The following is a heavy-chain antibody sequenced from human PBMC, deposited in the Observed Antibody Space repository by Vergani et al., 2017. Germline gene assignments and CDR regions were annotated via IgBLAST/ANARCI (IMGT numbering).Heavy chain of an antibody. CDR3: ARGPLYSTTWPFLLLDMDV. V-gene: IGHV4-61*02. CDR1: GGSISSGSYY. D-gene: IGHD6-13*01. Sequence: QVQLQESGPGLVRPSQTLSLTCTVSGGSISSGSYYWSWFRQPAGKGLEWIGRFYTGGGTSYNPSLKSRVTISVDTSKNQFSLQLSAVTAADTAVYYCARGPLYSTTWPFLLLDMDVWVQGTTVTVSS. CDR2: FYTGGGT. J-gene: IGHJ6*02.